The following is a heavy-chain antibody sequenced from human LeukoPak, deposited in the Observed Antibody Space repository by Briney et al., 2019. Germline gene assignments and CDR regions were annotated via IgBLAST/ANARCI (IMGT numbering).Heavy chain of an antibody. D-gene: IGHD3-9*01. J-gene: IGHJ6*03. Sequence: SETLSLTCAVCGGSFIGYYWCWIREPPGKGLERIGEINHIGRTNYNPSLKCRVTISVATSKNQFSLNLSSVTAEHTAVYYCARGPRPVDYDILTGYYLNYHYYYMDVWGKGTTVTVSS. CDR1: GGSFIGYY. V-gene: IGHV4-34*01. CDR3: ARGPRPVDYDILTGYYLNYHYYYMDV. CDR2: INHIGRT.